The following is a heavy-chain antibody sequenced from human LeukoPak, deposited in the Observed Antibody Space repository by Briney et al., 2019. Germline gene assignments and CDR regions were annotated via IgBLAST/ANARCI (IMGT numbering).Heavy chain of an antibody. V-gene: IGHV1-24*01. CDR2: FDPEDGET. CDR3: ATLRSGRGCCSGGSCYSGAPAGAFDI. CDR1: GYTLTELS. Sequence: ASVKVSCKVSGYTLTELSMHWVRQAPGKGLEWMGGFDPEDGETIYAQKFQGRVTMTEDTSTDTAYMELSSLRSEDTAVYYCATLRSGRGCCSGGSCYSGAPAGAFDIWGQGTMVTVSS. J-gene: IGHJ3*02. D-gene: IGHD2-15*01.